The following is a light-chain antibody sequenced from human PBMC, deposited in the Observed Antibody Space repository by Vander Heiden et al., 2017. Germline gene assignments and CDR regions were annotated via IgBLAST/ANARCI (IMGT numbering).Light chain of an antibody. V-gene: IGLV1-47*01. CDR2: RNN. Sequence: QSVLTQPPSSSGTPGHRFTISCSGSSSNIGSNYVYWYQQLPGTAPKLLIYRNNQRPSGVPDRFSGSKSGTSASLAISGLRSEDEADYYCAAWDDSLSGLVFGGGTKLTV. CDR3: AAWDDSLSGLV. CDR1: SSNIGSNY. J-gene: IGLJ2*01.